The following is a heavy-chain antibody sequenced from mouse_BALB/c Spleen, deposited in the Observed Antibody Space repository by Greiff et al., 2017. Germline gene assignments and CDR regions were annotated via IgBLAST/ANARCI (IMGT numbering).Heavy chain of an antibody. CDR3: ARSRSSFAWFAY. V-gene: IGHV5-17*02. CDR2: ISSGSSTI. J-gene: IGHJ3*01. Sequence: EVNVVESGGGLVQPGGSRKLSCAASGFTFSSFGMHWVRQAPEKGLEWVAYISSGSSTIYYADTVKGRFTISRDNPKNTLFLQMTSLRSEDTAMYYCARSRSSFAWFAYWGQGTLVTVSA. CDR1: GFTFSSFG. D-gene: IGHD1-1*01.